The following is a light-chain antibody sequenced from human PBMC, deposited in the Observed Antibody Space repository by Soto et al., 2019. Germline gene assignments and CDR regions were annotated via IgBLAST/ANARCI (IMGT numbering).Light chain of an antibody. J-gene: IGLJ2*01. Sequence: QSVLTQPPSASGTPGQRVTISCSGSSSNNGDNHVNWYQQLPGAAPKVLIHSSHQRPSGVPDRFSGSKSGTSASLAISGLHSEDEADYYCAAWDDSLNGVVFGGGAQLTVL. V-gene: IGLV1-44*01. CDR1: SSNNGDNH. CDR3: AAWDDSLNGVV. CDR2: SSH.